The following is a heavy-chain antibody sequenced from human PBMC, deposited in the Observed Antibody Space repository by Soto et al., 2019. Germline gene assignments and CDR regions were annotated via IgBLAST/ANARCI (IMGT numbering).Heavy chain of an antibody. J-gene: IGHJ6*02. Sequence: ASVKVSCKASGYTFTSYGISWVRQAPGQGLEWMGWISAYNGNTNYAQKLQGRVTMTTDTSTSTAYMELRSLRSDDTAVYYCAIAVAGFLPNYGMDVWGQGTTVTVSS. CDR3: AIAVAGFLPNYGMDV. CDR1: GYTFTSYG. D-gene: IGHD6-19*01. CDR2: ISAYNGNT. V-gene: IGHV1-18*01.